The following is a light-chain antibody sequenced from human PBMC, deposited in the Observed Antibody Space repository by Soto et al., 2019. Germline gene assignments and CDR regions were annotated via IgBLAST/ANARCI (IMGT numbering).Light chain of an antibody. CDR2: TIS. Sequence: DVVMTQSPLSLPVPLGQPASISCRSSQGLVLSDGNTYLSWFHQRPGQSPRRLIYTISDRASGVPDRFSGSGSGTDFTLKNSGFEAEVVGVYYCIQSAHWPWTFGPGTKVEV. CDR3: IQSAHWPWT. V-gene: IGKV2-30*01. CDR1: QGLVLSDGNTY. J-gene: IGKJ1*01.